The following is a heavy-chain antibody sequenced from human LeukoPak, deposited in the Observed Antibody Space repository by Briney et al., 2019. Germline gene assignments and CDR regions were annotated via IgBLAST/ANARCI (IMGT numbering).Heavy chain of an antibody. V-gene: IGHV4-59*08. J-gene: IGHJ3*02. CDR3: ARFLITFGGVLHAFDI. CDR2: IYYSGST. D-gene: IGHD3-16*01. CDR1: GGSISSYY. Sequence: PSETLSLTCTVSGGSISSYYWSWIRQPPGKGLEWIGYIYYSGSTNYNPSLKSRVTISVDTSKNQFSLKLSSVTAADTAVYYCARFLITFGGVLHAFDIWGQGIMVTVSS.